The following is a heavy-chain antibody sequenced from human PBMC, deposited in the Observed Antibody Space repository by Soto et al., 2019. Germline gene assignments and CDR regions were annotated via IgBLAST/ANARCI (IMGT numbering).Heavy chain of an antibody. CDR2: ITDNGGDA. Sequence: GGSLRLSCVASGLTFGSRAMSWVRQAPGEGLQWVATITDNGGDAKYADSVRGRFVISRDNSKKTLYLQMTSLTAEDSAMYFCARGSTESYPGSRIFDFWGRVTRCTASS. J-gene: IGHJ4*02. CDR1: GLTFGSRA. D-gene: IGHD2-15*01. CDR3: ARGSTESYPGSRIFDF. V-gene: IGHV3-23*01.